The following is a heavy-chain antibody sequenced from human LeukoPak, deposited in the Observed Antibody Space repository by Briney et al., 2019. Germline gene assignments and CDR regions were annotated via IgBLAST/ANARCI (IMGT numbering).Heavy chain of an antibody. Sequence: SETLSLTCTVSGGSISSSSYYWGWIRHRPGKGLEWIGSIYYSGSTYYNPSLKSRVTISVDTSKNQFSLKLSSVTAADTAAYYCARPGMMDIDMGNFHYWGQGALVTVSS. D-gene: IGHD5-18*01. CDR2: IYYSGST. J-gene: IGHJ4*02. CDR3: ARPGMMDIDMGNFHY. CDR1: GGSISSSSYY. V-gene: IGHV4-39*01.